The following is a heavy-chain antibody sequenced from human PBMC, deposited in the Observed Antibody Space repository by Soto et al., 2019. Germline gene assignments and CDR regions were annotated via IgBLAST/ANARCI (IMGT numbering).Heavy chain of an antibody. CDR2: ISYDGSNK. D-gene: IGHD4-17*01. J-gene: IGHJ5*02. CDR3: ARDSGDYGINWFDP. Sequence: PGGSLRLSCAASGFTFSSYGMHWVRQAPGKGLEWVAVISYDGSNKYYADSVKGRFTISRDNSKNTLYLQMNSLRAEDTAVYYCARDSGDYGINWFDPWGQGTLVTVSS. CDR1: GFTFSSYG. V-gene: IGHV3-30*03.